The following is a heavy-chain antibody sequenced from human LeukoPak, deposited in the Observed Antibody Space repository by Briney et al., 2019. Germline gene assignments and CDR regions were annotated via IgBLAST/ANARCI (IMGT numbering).Heavy chain of an antibody. CDR2: ITNSGNSK. J-gene: IGHJ3*02. CDR1: EFTFSSYS. D-gene: IGHD1-14*01. Sequence: GGSLRLSCAASEFTFSSYSMNWVRQAPGKGLEWVSYITNSGNSKSYADSVKGRFTISRDNTKNSLYLQMNGLRAEDTAVYYCARERKVYDAFDIWGQGTMVTVSS. CDR3: ARERKVYDAFDI. V-gene: IGHV3-48*01.